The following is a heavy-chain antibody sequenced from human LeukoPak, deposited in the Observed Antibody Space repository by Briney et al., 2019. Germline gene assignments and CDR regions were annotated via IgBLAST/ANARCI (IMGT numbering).Heavy chain of an antibody. Sequence: PSETLSLTCKVSGGSFSSYHWNWIRQPPGKGLEWIGNIYSSGRTNYNPSLKSRVTISVDTSKNQFSLKLTSVTAADTAVYYCARSGGAVADDAFDIWGQGTMVTVSS. D-gene: IGHD6-19*01. CDR3: ARSGGAVADDAFDI. J-gene: IGHJ3*02. V-gene: IGHV4-59*01. CDR1: GGSFSSYH. CDR2: IYSSGRT.